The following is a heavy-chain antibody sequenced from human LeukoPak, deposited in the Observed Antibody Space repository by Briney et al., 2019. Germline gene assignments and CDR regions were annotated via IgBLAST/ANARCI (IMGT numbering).Heavy chain of an antibody. CDR3: ARDLEWFPY. J-gene: IGHJ4*02. Sequence: GASVKVSCKASGYTFTSYYMHWVRQAPGQGLEWMGIINPSGGSTSYAQKFQGRVTITADESTSTAYMELSSLRSEDTAVYYCARDLEWFPYWGQGTLVTVSS. CDR2: INPSGGST. D-gene: IGHD3-3*01. V-gene: IGHV1-46*01. CDR1: GYTFTSYY.